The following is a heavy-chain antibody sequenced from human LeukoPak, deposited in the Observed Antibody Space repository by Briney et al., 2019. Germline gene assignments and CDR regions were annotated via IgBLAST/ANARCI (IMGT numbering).Heavy chain of an antibody. Sequence: ASVTVSRMASGYTLTRYYMHRVRQAPGPPLEGMGIINPSGGSTSYEQKYKGRVTITEDTSTHTLHIELSSVRSEDTAVCYCPRDPFVADILTGSEEDYWGEGTLVSVSS. V-gene: IGHV1-46*01. CDR1: GYTLTRYY. J-gene: IGHJ4*02. CDR2: INPSGGST. CDR3: PRDPFVADILTGSEEDY. D-gene: IGHD3-9*01.